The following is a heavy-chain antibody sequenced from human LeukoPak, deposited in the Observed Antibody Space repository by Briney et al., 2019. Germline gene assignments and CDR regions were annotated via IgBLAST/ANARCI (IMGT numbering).Heavy chain of an antibody. CDR3: ARVWLYCSSTSCHGDY. CDR2: ISSSSYI. CDR1: EFTFSSYS. J-gene: IGHJ4*02. V-gene: IGHV3-21*01. D-gene: IGHD2-2*01. Sequence: GGFLRLSCAASEFTFSSYSMNWVRQAPGKGLEWVSSISSSSYIYYADSVKGRFTISRDNAKNSLYLQMNSLRAEDTAVYYCARVWLYCSSTSCHGDYWGQGTLVTVS.